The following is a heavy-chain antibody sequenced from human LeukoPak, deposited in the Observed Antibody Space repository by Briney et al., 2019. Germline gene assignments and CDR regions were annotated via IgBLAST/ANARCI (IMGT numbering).Heavy chain of an antibody. CDR1: GFTFSTYW. Sequence: GGSLRLSCAASGFTFSTYWMSWVRQAPGKGLEWVANIKQDGNEKYCVDSVKGRFTISRDNAKNSLYLQMNSLRVEDTAVYYCPRVGTAEGTLEDYGGQGTLVTVSS. V-gene: IGHV3-7*01. D-gene: IGHD6-13*01. CDR3: PRVGTAEGTLEDY. J-gene: IGHJ4*02. CDR2: IKQDGNEK.